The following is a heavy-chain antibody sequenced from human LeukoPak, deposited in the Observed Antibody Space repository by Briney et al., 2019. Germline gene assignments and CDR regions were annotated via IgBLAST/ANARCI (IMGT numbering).Heavy chain of an antibody. J-gene: IGHJ6*02. V-gene: IGHV1-24*01. Sequence: GASVKVSCKVSGYTLTELSMHWVRQAPGKGLEWMGGLDPEDGETIYAQKFQGRVTMTEDTSTDTAYMELSSLRSEDTAVYYCANMQEYYSSTSCPHYYYYGMDVWGQGTTVTVSS. D-gene: IGHD2-2*01. CDR3: ANMQEYYSSTSCPHYYYYGMDV. CDR2: LDPEDGET. CDR1: GYTLTELS.